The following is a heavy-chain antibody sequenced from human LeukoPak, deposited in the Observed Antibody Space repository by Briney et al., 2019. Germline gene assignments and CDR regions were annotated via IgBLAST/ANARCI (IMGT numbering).Heavy chain of an antibody. Sequence: GGSLRLSCASSGFTFSQAWMTWVRQATEKGLEWVGRIKSKTNGGKTDYAAPVKGRFIISRDDSKNTLYLQMNSLKTGDTAVYYCTKDLGSVGYWGQGTRVTVSS. CDR2: IKSKTNGGKT. J-gene: IGHJ4*02. CDR3: TKDLGSVGY. CDR1: GFTFSQAW. V-gene: IGHV3-15*01. D-gene: IGHD1-26*01.